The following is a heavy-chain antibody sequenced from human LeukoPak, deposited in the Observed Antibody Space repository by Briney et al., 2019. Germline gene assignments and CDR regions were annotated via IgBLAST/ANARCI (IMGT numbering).Heavy chain of an antibody. J-gene: IGHJ2*01. CDR3: ARGRNGDYDYWYFDL. CDR2: INHSGST. Sequence: PSETLSLTCAVSGGSXSSGDYSWSWIRXPXGKGLEWIGEINHSGSTNYNPSLKSRVTISVDTSKNQFSLKLSSVTAADTAVYYCARGRNGDYDYWYFDLWGRGTLVTVSS. V-gene: IGHV4-34*01. CDR1: GGSXSSGDYS. D-gene: IGHD4-17*01.